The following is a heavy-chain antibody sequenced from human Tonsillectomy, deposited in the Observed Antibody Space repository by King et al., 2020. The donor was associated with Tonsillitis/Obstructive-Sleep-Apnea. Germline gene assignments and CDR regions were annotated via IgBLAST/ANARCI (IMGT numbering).Heavy chain of an antibody. D-gene: IGHD3-3*01. CDR3: TSTPGITICGVVDDY. CDR2: IESKTDGGTT. V-gene: IGHV3-15*04. J-gene: IGHJ4*02. Sequence: VQLVESGGGLVKPGGSLRLSCAASGFPFSHTSMSWVRQAPGKGLEWVGRIESKTDGGTTDHAAPVKGRFTLSRDDSKNTLYLQMSSLKTEDTAVYYCTSTPGITICGVVDDYWGQGTLVTVSS. CDR1: GFPFSHTS.